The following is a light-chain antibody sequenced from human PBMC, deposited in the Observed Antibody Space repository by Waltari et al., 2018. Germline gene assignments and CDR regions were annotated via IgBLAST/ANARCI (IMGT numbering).Light chain of an antibody. J-gene: IGKJ4*01. Sequence: EVILTQSPDTLSLSPGARVTLSCRASQNITNNNLAWYQQKPGLAPRLLIYDSSSRATGVPDRFSGSGSGTDFTLTIGRLEPEDYAVYYCQQYENSPLTFGGGTQVETK. CDR1: QNITNNN. CDR3: QQYENSPLT. CDR2: DSS. V-gene: IGKV3-20*01.